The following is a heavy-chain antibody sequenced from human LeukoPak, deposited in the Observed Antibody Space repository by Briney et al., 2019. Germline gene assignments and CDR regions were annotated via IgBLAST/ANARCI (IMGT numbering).Heavy chain of an antibody. J-gene: IGHJ6*02. D-gene: IGHD3-3*01. V-gene: IGHV4-4*02. CDR1: GGSISSSNW. CDR2: IYHSGST. Sequence: SETLSLTCAVSGGSISSSNWWSWVSQPPGKGLEWIGEIYHSGSTNYNPSLKSRVTISVDTSKNQFSLKLSSVTAADTAVYYCARGLLRFFHYGMDVWGQGTTVTVSS. CDR3: ARGLLRFFHYGMDV.